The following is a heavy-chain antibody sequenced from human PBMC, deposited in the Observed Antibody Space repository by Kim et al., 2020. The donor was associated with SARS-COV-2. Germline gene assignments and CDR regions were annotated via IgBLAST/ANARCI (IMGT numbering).Heavy chain of an antibody. V-gene: IGHV4-34*01. Sequence: PALKTRVTISVDSSENRFSLRLTSVTAADTAVYYCARINIMMTINTWFDPWGQGTLVTVSS. J-gene: IGHJ5*02. D-gene: IGHD3-16*01. CDR3: ARINIMMTINTWFDP.